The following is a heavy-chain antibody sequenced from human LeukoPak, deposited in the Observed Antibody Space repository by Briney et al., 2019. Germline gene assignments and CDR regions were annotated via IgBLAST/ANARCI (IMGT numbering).Heavy chain of an antibody. Sequence: ASVKVSCKASGYTFTGYYMHRVRQAPGQGLEWMGWINPNSGGTNYAQKFQGRVTMTRDTSISTAYMELSRMRSDDTAVYYCARGLCCSSTSCYVDYWGQGTLVTVSS. J-gene: IGHJ4*02. D-gene: IGHD2-2*01. CDR2: INPNSGGT. CDR1: GYTFTGYY. CDR3: ARGLCCSSTSCYVDY. V-gene: IGHV1-2*02.